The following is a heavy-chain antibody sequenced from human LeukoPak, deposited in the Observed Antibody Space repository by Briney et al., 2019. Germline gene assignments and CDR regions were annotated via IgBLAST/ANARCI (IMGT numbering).Heavy chain of an antibody. J-gene: IGHJ4*02. V-gene: IGHV3-23*01. CDR1: GFTLSSYA. CDR3: AKAPVTTCRGAFCYPFDY. CDR2: ISDIGNT. D-gene: IGHD2-15*01. Sequence: GGSLRLSCAASGFTLSSYAMSWVRQAPGKGLEWVSAISDIGNTYHADSVKGRFTISRDSSKNTLFLQMNRLRPEDAAVYYCAKAPVTTCRGAFCYPFDYWGLGTLVTVSS.